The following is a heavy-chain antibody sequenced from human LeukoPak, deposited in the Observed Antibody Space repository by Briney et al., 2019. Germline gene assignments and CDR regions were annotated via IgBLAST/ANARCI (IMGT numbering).Heavy chain of an antibody. J-gene: IGHJ4*02. CDR2: IYYSGST. CDR1: GGSISSYY. CDR3: ARDHATHPSPFDY. V-gene: IGHV4-59*01. Sequence: SETLSLTCTVSGGSISSYYWSWIRQPPGKGLEWIGYIYYSGSTNYNPSLKSRVTISVDTSKNQFSLKLSSVTAADTAVYYCARDHATHPSPFDYWGQGTLVTVSS.